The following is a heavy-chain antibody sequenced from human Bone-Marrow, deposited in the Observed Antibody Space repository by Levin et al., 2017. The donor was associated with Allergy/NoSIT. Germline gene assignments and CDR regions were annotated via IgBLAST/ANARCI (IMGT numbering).Heavy chain of an antibody. V-gene: IGHV3-15*01. Sequence: GGSLRLSCAASGFTFSNAWMSWVRQAPGKGLEWVGRIKSKTDGGTTDYAAPVKGRFTISRDDSKNTLYLQMNSLKTEDTAVYYCTTETYYYDSSGYGVPDYWGQGTLVTVSS. CDR2: IKSKTDGGTT. J-gene: IGHJ4*02. CDR1: GFTFSNAW. CDR3: TTETYYYDSSGYGVPDY. D-gene: IGHD3-22*01.